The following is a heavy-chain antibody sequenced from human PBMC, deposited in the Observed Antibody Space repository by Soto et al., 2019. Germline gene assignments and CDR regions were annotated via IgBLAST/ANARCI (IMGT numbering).Heavy chain of an antibody. J-gene: IGHJ2*01. CDR1: GYTSSIYG. V-gene: IGHV1-18*04. Sequence: QGQLVQSGAEVKKPGASVNVSCKASGYTSSIYGISWVRQAPGQGLEWMAWISGYNGNIKYAQKFQGRVTVAKDTTTTGAYMALRSLRSDDTAVDYCARDVSGVTYPWFFDLWGRGTLVTVSS. CDR3: ARDVSGVTYPWFFDL. CDR2: ISGYNGNI. D-gene: IGHD6-25*01.